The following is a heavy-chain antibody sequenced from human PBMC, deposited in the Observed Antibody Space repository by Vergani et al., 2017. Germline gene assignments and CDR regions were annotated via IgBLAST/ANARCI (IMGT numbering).Heavy chain of an antibody. V-gene: IGHV3-21*01. CDR3: ARKYGVYYSYGMDV. CDR1: GFTFSSYS. Sequence: EVQLVESGGGLVKPGGSLRLSCAASGFTFSSYSMNWVRQAPGKGLEWVSSISSSSSYIYYADSVKGRFTISRDNAKNSLYLQMNSLRAEDTAVYYCARKYGVYYSYGMDVWGQGTTVTVSS. J-gene: IGHJ6*02. CDR2: ISSSSSYI. D-gene: IGHD4-17*01.